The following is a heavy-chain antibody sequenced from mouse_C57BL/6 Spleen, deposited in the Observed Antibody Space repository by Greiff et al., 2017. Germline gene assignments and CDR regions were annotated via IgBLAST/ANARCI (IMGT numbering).Heavy chain of an antibody. CDR1: GYSITSGYY. Sequence: DVQHQESGPGLVKPSQSLSLTCSVTGYSITSGYYWNWIRQFPGNKLEWMGYISYDGSNNYNPALKNRISITRDTSKNQFFLKLNSVTTEDTATYYCSSGKKFDYWGQGTTLTVSS. CDR2: ISYDGSN. CDR3: SSGKKFDY. V-gene: IGHV3-6*01. D-gene: IGHD1-1*01. J-gene: IGHJ2*01.